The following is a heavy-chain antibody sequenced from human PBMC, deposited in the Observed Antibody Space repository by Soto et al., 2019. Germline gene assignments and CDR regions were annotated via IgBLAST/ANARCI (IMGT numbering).Heavy chain of an antibody. D-gene: IGHD6-13*01. CDR2: ISYDGSNK. CDR3: ASTTTGLAAAAPRFDY. Sequence: QVQLVESGGGVVQPGRSLRLSCAASGFTFSSYAMHWVRQAPGKGLEWGAVISYDGSNKYYADSVKGRFTISRDNSKNTLYLQMSSLRAEDTAVYYCASTTTGLAAAAPRFDYWGQGTLVTVSS. J-gene: IGHJ4*02. V-gene: IGHV3-30-3*01. CDR1: GFTFSSYA.